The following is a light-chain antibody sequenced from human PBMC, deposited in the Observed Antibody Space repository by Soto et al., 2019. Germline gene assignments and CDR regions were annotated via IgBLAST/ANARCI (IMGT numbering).Light chain of an antibody. CDR3: QQRSDWPSIT. CDR2: GAS. Sequence: SQRVSGNLAWYQQKPGQAPRLLMYGASIRATGFPDRFSGSGSGTDFTLTISSLEPEDFAVYYCQQRSDWPSITFGQGTRLEIK. CDR1: QRVSGN. J-gene: IGKJ5*01. V-gene: IGKV3-11*01.